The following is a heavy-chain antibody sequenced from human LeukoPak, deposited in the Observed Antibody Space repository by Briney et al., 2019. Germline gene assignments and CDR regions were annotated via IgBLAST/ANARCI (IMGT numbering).Heavy chain of an antibody. V-gene: IGHV1-18*01. CDR3: ARVEWYYYDSSGPPGIDY. CDR2: ISAYNGNT. J-gene: IGHJ4*02. D-gene: IGHD3-22*01. Sequence: GASVKVSCKASGYTFTSYGISWGRQAPGQGLEWMGCISAYNGNTNYAQKLQGRVTMTTDTSTNTAYMELRNLRSDDTAVYYCARVEWYYYDSSGPPGIDYWGQGTLVTVSS. CDR1: GYTFTSYG.